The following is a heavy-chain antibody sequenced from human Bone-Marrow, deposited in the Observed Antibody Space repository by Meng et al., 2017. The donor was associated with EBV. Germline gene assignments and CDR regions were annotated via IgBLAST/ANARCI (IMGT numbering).Heavy chain of an antibody. CDR2: INHSGST. Sequence: QLQQWGAGLLETSEPLSLTCAVYGGSFSGYYWSWIRQPQGKGLEWIGEINHSGSTNYNPSLKSRVTISVDTSKNQFSLKLTSVTAADTAVYYCVRGSIKSGSYSIDSWGQGILVTVSS. CDR1: GGSFSGYY. V-gene: IGHV4-34*01. CDR3: VRGSIKSGSYSIDS. D-gene: IGHD1-26*01. J-gene: IGHJ4*02.